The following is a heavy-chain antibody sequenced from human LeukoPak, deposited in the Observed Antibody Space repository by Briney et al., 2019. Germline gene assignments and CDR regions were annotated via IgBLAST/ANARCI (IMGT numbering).Heavy chain of an antibody. V-gene: IGHV3-72*01. CDR2: SRNKANSYNT. D-gene: IGHD1/OR15-1a*01. J-gene: IGHJ4*02. CDR1: GFTFSDRY. CDR3: TRCSTGTRLYYFDY. Sequence: PGGSLRLSCTASGFTFSDRYIDWVRQAPGKGLEWVGRSRNKANSYNTEYAASVRGRFTISRDESKNLLYLQMNSLKTEDTAVYYCTRCSTGTRLYYFDYWGQGTLVTVSS.